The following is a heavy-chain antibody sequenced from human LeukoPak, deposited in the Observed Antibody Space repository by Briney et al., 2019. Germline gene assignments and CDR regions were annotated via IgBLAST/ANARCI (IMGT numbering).Heavy chain of an antibody. Sequence: KTSETLSLTCTVSGGSMESDHWSWIRHSPGKRLEWLGYVSDGGDTNYNSALESRVIMSANPSRNQFSLKLTSVTAADTAIYYCARGARVFAPWGQGTLVTVSS. V-gene: IGHV4-59*01. CDR3: ARGARVFAP. CDR2: VSDGGDT. J-gene: IGHJ5*02. CDR1: GGSMESDH.